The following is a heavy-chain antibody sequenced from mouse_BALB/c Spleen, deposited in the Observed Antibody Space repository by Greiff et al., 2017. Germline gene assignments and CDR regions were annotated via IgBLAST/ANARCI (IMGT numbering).Heavy chain of an antibody. D-gene: IGHD1-1*01. CDR1: GYTFTSYW. V-gene: IGHV1S81*02. Sequence: QVQLQQPGAELVKPGASVKLSCKASGYTFTSYWMHWVKQRPGQGLEWIGEINPSNGRTNYNEKFKSKATLTVDKSSSTAYMQLSSLTSEDSAVYYCASRGGKNYGSSSVPLAYWGQGTLVTVSA. CDR3: ASRGGKNYGSSSVPLAY. CDR2: INPSNGRT. J-gene: IGHJ3*01.